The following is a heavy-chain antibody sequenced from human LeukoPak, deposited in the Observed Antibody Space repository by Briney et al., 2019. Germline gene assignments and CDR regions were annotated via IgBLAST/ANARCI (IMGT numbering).Heavy chain of an antibody. CDR2: INHSGST. V-gene: IGHV4-39*07. J-gene: IGHJ4*02. CDR3: ARGLSSPTDY. D-gene: IGHD6-6*01. Sequence: SETLSLTCTVSGGSINSSTYYWGWIRLPPGKGLEWIGGINHSGSTNYNPSLKSRVTISVDTSKNQFSLKLSSVTAADTAVYYCARGLSSPTDYWGQGTLVTVSS. CDR1: GGSINSSTYY.